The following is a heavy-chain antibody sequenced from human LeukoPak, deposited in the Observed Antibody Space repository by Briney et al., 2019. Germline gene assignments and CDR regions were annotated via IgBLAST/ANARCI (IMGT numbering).Heavy chain of an antibody. V-gene: IGHV4-61*02. Sequence: KPSETLSLTCTVSGGSISSGSYYWSWIRQPAGKGLEWIGRIYTSGSTNYNPSLKSRVTISVDTSKNQFSLKLSSVTAADTAVYYCARAVGSLLGYWGQGTLVTVSS. CDR3: ARAVGSLLGY. CDR1: GGSISSGSYY. J-gene: IGHJ4*02. D-gene: IGHD1-26*01. CDR2: IYTSGST.